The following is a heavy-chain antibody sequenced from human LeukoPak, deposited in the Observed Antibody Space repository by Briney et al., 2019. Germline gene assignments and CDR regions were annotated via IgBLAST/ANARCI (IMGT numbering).Heavy chain of an antibody. Sequence: ETLSLTCTVSGGSISSYYWSWIRQPAGKGLEWIGYIYYSGSTNYNPSLKSRVTISVDTSKNQFSLKLSSVTAADTAVYYCARMIFGEEYNWFDPWGQGTLVTVSS. J-gene: IGHJ5*02. CDR2: IYYSGST. CDR3: ARMIFGEEYNWFDP. V-gene: IGHV4-59*08. CDR1: GGSISSYY. D-gene: IGHD3/OR15-3a*01.